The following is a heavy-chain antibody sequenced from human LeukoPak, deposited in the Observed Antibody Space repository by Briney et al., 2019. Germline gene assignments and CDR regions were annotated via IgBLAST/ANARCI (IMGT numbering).Heavy chain of an antibody. CDR2: INRSGST. V-gene: IGHV4-34*01. D-gene: IGHD6-19*01. J-gene: IGHJ4*02. Sequence: SETLSLTCAVYGGSFSGYYWSWIRQPPGKGLEWIGEINRSGSTNYNPSLKSRVTISVDTSKNQFSLKLSSVTAADTAVYYCARGGLVRFDYWGQGTLVTVSS. CDR1: GGSFSGYY. CDR3: ARGGLVRFDY.